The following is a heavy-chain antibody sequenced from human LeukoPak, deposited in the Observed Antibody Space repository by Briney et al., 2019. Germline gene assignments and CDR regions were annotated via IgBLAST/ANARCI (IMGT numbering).Heavy chain of an antibody. D-gene: IGHD2-21*01. J-gene: IGHJ4*02. CDR1: GFTFSSYW. CDR2: IYSGGST. CDR3: ARGTHCGGDCYDY. Sequence: PGGSLRLSCAASGFTFSSYWMHWVRQAPGRGLEWVSVIYSGGSTYYADSVQGRFTISRDNSKNTLYLQMNSPRAEDTAVYFCARGTHCGGDCYDYWGQGTLVTVSS. V-gene: IGHV3-66*01.